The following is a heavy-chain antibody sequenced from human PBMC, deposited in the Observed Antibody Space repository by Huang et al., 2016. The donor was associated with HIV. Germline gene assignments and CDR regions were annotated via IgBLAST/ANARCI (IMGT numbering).Heavy chain of an antibody. J-gene: IGHJ4*02. Sequence: VQLQESGPGLVKPSQTLSLSCNVSGASIASGSYFWNWIRQPAGGGLEWIGHIYTPGSTDYNPALKSRVAVSSDTSKNQFSRSLRSVTAADTAVYFCARGRVTSSGVVQSYDYWGQGSLVTVSS. CDR3: ARGRVTSSGVVQSYDY. D-gene: IGHD3-3*01. CDR1: GASIASGSYF. V-gene: IGHV4-61*09. CDR2: IYTPGST.